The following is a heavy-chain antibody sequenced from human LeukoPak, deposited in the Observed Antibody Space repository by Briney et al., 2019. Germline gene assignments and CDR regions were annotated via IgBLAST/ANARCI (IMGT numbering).Heavy chain of an antibody. Sequence: GGSLRLSCAASGFALSDYNMEWVRQAPGKGLEWVSSISKSSTYIYYADSVKGRFTLSGDNAENSLYMQMNSLRAEDTAVYYCARVDYYDTSGYYKFDYWGQGTLVTVSS. CDR2: ISKSSTYI. D-gene: IGHD3-22*01. CDR1: GFALSDYN. J-gene: IGHJ4*02. V-gene: IGHV3-21*01. CDR3: ARVDYYDTSGYYKFDY.